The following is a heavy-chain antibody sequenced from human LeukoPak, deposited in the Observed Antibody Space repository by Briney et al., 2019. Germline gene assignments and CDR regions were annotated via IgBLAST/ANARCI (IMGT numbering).Heavy chain of an antibody. J-gene: IGHJ3*02. D-gene: IGHD6-13*01. CDR3: MRQQLEWAFDI. Sequence: GGSLRLSCSASGFTFNSYAMHWVRQAPGKGLEYVSAISSNGGSTYYADSVKGRFTISRDNSKNTLYLQMSSLRAEDTAVHYCMRQQLEWAFDIWGQGTMVTVSS. CDR1: GFTFNSYA. V-gene: IGHV3-64D*06. CDR2: ISSNGGST.